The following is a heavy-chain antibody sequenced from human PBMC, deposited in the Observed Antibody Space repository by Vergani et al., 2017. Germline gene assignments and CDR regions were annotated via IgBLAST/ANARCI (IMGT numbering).Heavy chain of an antibody. D-gene: IGHD4-11*01. CDR1: GYSFTSYW. V-gene: IGHV5-51*01. CDR3: ARSDYSKSYYYYYMDV. Sequence: EVQLVQSGAEVKKPGESLKISCKGSGYSFTSYWIGWVRQMPGKGLEWMGIIYPGDSDTRYSPSFQGQVTISADKSISTAYLQWSSLKASDTAMYYRARSDYSKSYYYYYMDVWGKGTTVTVSS. CDR2: IYPGDSDT. J-gene: IGHJ6*03.